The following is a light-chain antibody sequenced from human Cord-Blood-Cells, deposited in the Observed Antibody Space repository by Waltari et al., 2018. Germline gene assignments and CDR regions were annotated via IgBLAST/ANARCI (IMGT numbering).Light chain of an antibody. J-gene: IGKJ1*01. CDR2: WAS. V-gene: IGKV4-1*01. CDR1: QSVLYSSNNKNY. CDR3: QQYYSTPTWT. Sequence: DIVMTQSPDSLAVSLVERATINCKSSQSVLYSSNNKNYLAWYQQKPGQPPKLLIYWASTRESGVPDRFSGSGSGTDFTLTISSLQAEDVAVYYCQQYYSTPTWTFGQGT.